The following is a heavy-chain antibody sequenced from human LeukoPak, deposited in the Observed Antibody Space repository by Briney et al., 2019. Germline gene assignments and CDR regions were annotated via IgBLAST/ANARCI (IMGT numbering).Heavy chain of an antibody. CDR2: INAGNGNT. J-gene: IGHJ4*02. Sequence: GASVKVSCKASGYTFTSYAMHWVRQAPGQRLEWMGWINAGNGNTKYSQEFQGRVTITRDTSASTAYMELSSLRSEDMAVYYCARASYYYDSIENPDYWGQGTLVTVSS. V-gene: IGHV1-3*03. D-gene: IGHD3-22*01. CDR1: GYTFTSYA. CDR3: ARASYYYDSIENPDY.